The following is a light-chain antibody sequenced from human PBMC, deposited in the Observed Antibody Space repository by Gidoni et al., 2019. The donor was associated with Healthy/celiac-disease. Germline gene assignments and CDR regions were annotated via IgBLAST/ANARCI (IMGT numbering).Light chain of an antibody. CDR1: QSVSSY. J-gene: IGKJ1*01. CDR2: DAS. CDR3: QQRSNWPRST. V-gene: IGKV3-11*01. Sequence: DIVLTQSPATLSLSPGERATLSCRASQSVSSYLAWYQQKPGQAPRLLIYDASHRATGIPARFSGSGSGTDFTLTISSLEPEDFAVYYCQQRSNWPRSTFGQGTKVEIK.